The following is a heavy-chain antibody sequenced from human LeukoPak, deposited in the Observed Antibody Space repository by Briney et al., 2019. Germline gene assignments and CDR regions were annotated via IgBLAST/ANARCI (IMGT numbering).Heavy chain of an antibody. J-gene: IGHJ4*02. D-gene: IGHD6-6*01. V-gene: IGHV3-23*01. CDR3: AKDRSDSSSPFDY. CDR2: ISGSGGST. Sequence: GGSLRLSCAASGFTFSSYGMSWVRQAPGKGLEWVSAISGSGGSTYYADSVKGRFTISRDNSKNTLYLQMNSLRAEDTAVYYCAKDRSDSSSPFDYWGQGTLVTVSS. CDR1: GFTFSSYG.